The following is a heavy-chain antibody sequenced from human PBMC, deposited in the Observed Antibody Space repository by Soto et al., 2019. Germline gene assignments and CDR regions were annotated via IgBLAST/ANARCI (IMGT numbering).Heavy chain of an antibody. J-gene: IGHJ6*02. V-gene: IGHV1-69*06. D-gene: IGHD6-13*01. CDR3: ARVFPPIAALYYCYYGMDV. Sequence: ASVKVSCKASGGTFSSYAISWVRQAPGQGLEWMGGIIPIFGTANYAQKFQGRVTITADKSTSTAYMELSSLRSEDTAVYYCARVFPPIAALYYCYYGMDVWGQGTTVTVSS. CDR2: IIPIFGTA. CDR1: GGTFSSYA.